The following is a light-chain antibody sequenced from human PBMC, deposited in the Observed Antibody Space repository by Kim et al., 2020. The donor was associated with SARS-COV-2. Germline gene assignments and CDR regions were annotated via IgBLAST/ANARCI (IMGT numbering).Light chain of an antibody. CDR2: AYD. Sequence: QSVLTQPPSVSATPGQRVTISCSGSSSNIGKNTVNWFQQLPGTVPKLLISAYDQRASGIPDRFSGSKSGTSASLAISGLQSEDEADYYCAAWDDSLSSPVFGGGTQLTVL. J-gene: IGLJ3*02. CDR1: SSNIGKNT. CDR3: AAWDDSLSSPV. V-gene: IGLV1-44*01.